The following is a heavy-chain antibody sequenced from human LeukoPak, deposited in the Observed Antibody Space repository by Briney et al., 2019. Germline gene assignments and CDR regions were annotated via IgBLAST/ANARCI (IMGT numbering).Heavy chain of an antibody. V-gene: IGHV1-18*01. CDR1: GYTFTSYG. Sequence: ASVKVSCKASGYTFTSYGISWVRQAPGQGLERMGWISAYNGNTNYAQKLQGRVTMTTDTSTSTAYMELRSLRSDDTAVYYCARGDSSGWYPSGGFVDYWGQGTLVTVSS. J-gene: IGHJ4*02. CDR3: ARGDSSGWYPSGGFVDY. D-gene: IGHD6-19*01. CDR2: ISAYNGNT.